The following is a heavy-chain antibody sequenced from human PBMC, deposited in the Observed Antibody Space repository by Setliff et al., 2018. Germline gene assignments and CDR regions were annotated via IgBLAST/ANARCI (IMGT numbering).Heavy chain of an antibody. V-gene: IGHV4-59*01. Sequence: NPSETLSLTCTVSGGSINNYYWSWVRQPPGKGLEWLGYISYSGKTNYNPSLKSRVTMSVDTSKNQFSLKVDSVTAADTAMYYCANYSSGNFDYWGQGTLVTVSS. CDR3: ANYSSGNFDY. D-gene: IGHD6-19*01. CDR1: GGSINNYY. J-gene: IGHJ4*02. CDR2: ISYSGKT.